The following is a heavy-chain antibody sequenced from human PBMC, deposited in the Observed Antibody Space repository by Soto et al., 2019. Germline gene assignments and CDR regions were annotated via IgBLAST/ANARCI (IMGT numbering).Heavy chain of an antibody. CDR1: GGSISSGGYY. Sequence: SETLSLTCTVSGGSISSGGYYWSWIRQDQGQGLEWIGYIYYSGRTYYNPSLKSRVTISVDTSKNQFSLKLSPVTAAATAVYYCARVCDSFRSGYKTFDYWGQGTLVTVSS. CDR2: IYYSGRT. D-gene: IGHD3-3*01. J-gene: IGHJ4*02. V-gene: IGHV4-31*03. CDR3: ARVCDSFRSGYKTFDY.